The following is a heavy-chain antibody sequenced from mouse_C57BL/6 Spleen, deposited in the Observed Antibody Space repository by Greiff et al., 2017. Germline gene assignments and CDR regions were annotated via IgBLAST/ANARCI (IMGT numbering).Heavy chain of an antibody. Sequence: EVKLMASGGDLVKPGGSLKLSCAASGFTFSSYGMSWVRQTPDKRLEWVATISSGGSYTYYPDSVKGRFTISRDNAKNTLYLQMSSLKSEDTAMYYCARHGRDYWGQGTTLTVSS. D-gene: IGHD3-1*01. CDR2: ISSGGSYT. V-gene: IGHV5-6*01. CDR3: ARHGRDY. CDR1: GFTFSSYG. J-gene: IGHJ2*01.